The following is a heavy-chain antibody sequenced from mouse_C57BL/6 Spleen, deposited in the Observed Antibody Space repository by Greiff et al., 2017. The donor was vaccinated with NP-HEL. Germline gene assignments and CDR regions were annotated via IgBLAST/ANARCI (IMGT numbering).Heavy chain of an antibody. J-gene: IGHJ1*03. CDR2: IYPGDGDT. Sequence: VQLQQSGPELVKPGASVKISCKASGYAFSSSWMNWVKQRPGKGLEWIGRIYPGDGDTNYNGKFKGKATLTADKSSSTAYMQLSSLTSEDSAVYFCARGIYYDYWYFDVWGTGTTVTVSS. V-gene: IGHV1-82*01. D-gene: IGHD2-4*01. CDR1: GYAFSSSW. CDR3: ARGIYYDYWYFDV.